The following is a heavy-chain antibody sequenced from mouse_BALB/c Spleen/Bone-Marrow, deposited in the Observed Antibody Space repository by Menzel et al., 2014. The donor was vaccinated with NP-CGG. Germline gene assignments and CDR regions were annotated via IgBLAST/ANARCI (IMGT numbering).Heavy chain of an antibody. CDR3: AREGYGNYVY. CDR1: GYTFTSYT. J-gene: IGHJ3*01. CDR2: INPSSGYT. Sequence: LEESGAELARPGASVKMSCKASGYTFTSYTMHWVKQRPGQGLEWIGYINPSSGYTNYNQKFKDKATLTADKSSSTAYMQLSSVTSEDSAVYYCAREGYGNYVYWGQGTLVTVSS. D-gene: IGHD2-10*02. V-gene: IGHV1-4*01.